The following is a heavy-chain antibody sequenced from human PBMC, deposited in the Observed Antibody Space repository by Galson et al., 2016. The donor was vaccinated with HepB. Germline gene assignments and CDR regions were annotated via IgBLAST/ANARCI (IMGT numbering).Heavy chain of an antibody. V-gene: IGHV3-74*01. Sequence: SLRLSCAASGFTVSSNYMSWVRQAPGKGLVWVSRISTDGSSATYADSVKGRFTISRDNAKNTLYLEMNSLRAEDTAVYYCARAPVLPATVGGYDPWGQGTLVTVSS. CDR3: ARAPVLPATVGGYDP. CDR1: GFTVSSNY. CDR2: ISTDGSSA. J-gene: IGHJ5*02. D-gene: IGHD2-2*01.